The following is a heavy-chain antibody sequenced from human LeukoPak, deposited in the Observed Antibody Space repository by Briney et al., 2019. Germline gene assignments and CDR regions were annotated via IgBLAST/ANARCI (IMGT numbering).Heavy chain of an antibody. Sequence: SSETLSLTCTVSGGSISSYYWSWIRQPPGKGLEWIGYIYYSGSTNYNPSLKSRVTISVDTSKNQFSLKLSSVTAADTAVYCCAREGLIRPGYFQHWGQGTLVTVSS. CDR3: AREGLIRPGYFQH. CDR1: GGSISSYY. CDR2: IYYSGST. D-gene: IGHD3-16*01. J-gene: IGHJ1*01. V-gene: IGHV4-59*01.